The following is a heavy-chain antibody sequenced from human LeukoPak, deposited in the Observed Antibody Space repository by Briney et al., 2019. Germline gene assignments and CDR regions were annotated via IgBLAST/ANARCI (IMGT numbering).Heavy chain of an antibody. J-gene: IGHJ5*02. CDR1: GGSISSSSYY. CDR2: IYYSGST. D-gene: IGHD6-19*01. V-gene: IGHV4-39*07. CDR3: ARAAAVAGIGWFDP. Sequence: PSETLSLTCTVSGGSISSSSYYWGWIRQPPGKGLEWTGSIYYSGSTYYNPSLKSRVTISVDTSKNQFSLKLSSVTAADTAVYYCARAAAVAGIGWFDPWGQGTLVTVSS.